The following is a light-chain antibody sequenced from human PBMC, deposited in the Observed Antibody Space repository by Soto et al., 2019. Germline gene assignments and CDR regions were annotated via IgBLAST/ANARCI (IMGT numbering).Light chain of an antibody. V-gene: IGKV3-15*01. J-gene: IGKJ4*01. CDR3: QQHKDWPLT. CDR1: QSVSTS. CDR2: AAF. Sequence: EIVMTQSLATPSISPGETVTLSCRASQSVSTSVAWYQQKPGQAPRLLIYAAFTRATAVPARFSGSGSGTEFALTISGLQSEDFAVYHCQQHKDWPLTFGGGTKVDIK.